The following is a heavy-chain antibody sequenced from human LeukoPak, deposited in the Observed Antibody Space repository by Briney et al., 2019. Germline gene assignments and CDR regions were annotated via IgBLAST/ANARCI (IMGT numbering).Heavy chain of an antibody. Sequence: SETLSLTCTVSGGSISSYYWSWIRQPPGKGLEWMGYIYYSGSTNYNPSLKSRVTISVDTSKNQFSLKLSSVTAADTAVYYCARDPPKYRAFDIWGQGTMVTVSS. CDR1: GGSISSYY. D-gene: IGHD2/OR15-2a*01. V-gene: IGHV4-59*01. CDR3: ARDPPKYRAFDI. J-gene: IGHJ3*02. CDR2: IYYSGST.